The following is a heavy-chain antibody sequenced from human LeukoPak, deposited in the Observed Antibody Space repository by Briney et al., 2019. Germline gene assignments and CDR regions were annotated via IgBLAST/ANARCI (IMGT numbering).Heavy chain of an antibody. Sequence: ASVKVSCKASGYTFTSYDINWVRQDTGQGLEWMGWMNPNSGNTGYAQKFQGRVTMTRNTSISTAYMELSSLRSEDTAVYYCARVRIGRFGELYLDYWGQGTLVTVSS. CDR3: ARVRIGRFGELYLDY. D-gene: IGHD3-10*01. CDR1: GYTFTSYD. CDR2: MNPNSGNT. J-gene: IGHJ4*02. V-gene: IGHV1-8*01.